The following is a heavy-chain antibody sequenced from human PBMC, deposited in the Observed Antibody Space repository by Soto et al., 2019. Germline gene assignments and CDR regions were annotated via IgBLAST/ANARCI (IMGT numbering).Heavy chain of an antibody. J-gene: IGHJ5*02. CDR2: IYYSGST. CDR1: GGSISSYY. Sequence: PSETLSLTCTVSGGSISSYYWSWIRQPPGKGLEWIGYIYYSGSTNYNPSLKSRVTISVDTSKNQFSLKLSSVTAADTAVHYCARRGYCSGGSCYRAPNWFDPWGQGTLVTVSS. D-gene: IGHD2-15*01. CDR3: ARRGYCSGGSCYRAPNWFDP. V-gene: IGHV4-59*01.